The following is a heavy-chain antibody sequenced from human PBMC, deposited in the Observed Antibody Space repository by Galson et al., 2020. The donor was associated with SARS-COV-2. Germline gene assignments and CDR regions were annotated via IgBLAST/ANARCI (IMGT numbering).Heavy chain of an antibody. CDR2: IAYDGNYK. D-gene: IGHD6-19*01. CDR1: GFTFSDYG. CDR3: ARVRQAYTSASVGIFDP. J-gene: IGHJ5*02. Sequence: GGSLRLSCAASGFTFSDYGMHWVRQAPGKGLEWVAVIAYDGNYKNYADSVKGRFTVSRDNSKSTLDMQMNSLRPEDTGVYYCARVRQAYTSASVGIFDPWGQGTLVTVSS. V-gene: IGHV3-30*03.